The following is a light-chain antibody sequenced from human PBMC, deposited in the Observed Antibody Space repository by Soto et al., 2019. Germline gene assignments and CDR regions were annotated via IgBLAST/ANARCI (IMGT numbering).Light chain of an antibody. CDR1: QNIFNY. CDR2: TAS. CDR3: QQSFSPLPST. J-gene: IGKJ5*01. V-gene: IGKV1-39*01. Sequence: DIQMSQSPSSLSASVGDRVTITCRASQNIFNYVNWYQQKPGKAPRLLIFTASSLRSGVPSRFSGSGSGTDCTLTINTLQSEDFATYFCQQSFSPLPSTCGQGTRLEIQ.